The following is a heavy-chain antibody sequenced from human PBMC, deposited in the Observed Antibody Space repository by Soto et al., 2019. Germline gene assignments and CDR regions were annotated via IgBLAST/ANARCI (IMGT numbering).Heavy chain of an antibody. D-gene: IGHD2-21*02. CDR3: AREDDGGDRDYYGLDV. CDR1: GGSISYEYYH. Sequence: SETLSRTCAVSGGSISYEYYHWTWIRQSPGKGLEWIGYIHYSGSIIYNPSFKSRVTISVDTSKNQFSLQLSSVTAADTAVYFCAREDDGGDRDYYGLDVWGQGTTVTVSS. J-gene: IGHJ6*02. V-gene: IGHV4-30-4*08. CDR2: IHYSGSI.